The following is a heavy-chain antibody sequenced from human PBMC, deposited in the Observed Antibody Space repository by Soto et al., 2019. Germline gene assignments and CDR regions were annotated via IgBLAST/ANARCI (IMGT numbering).Heavy chain of an antibody. CDR2: TYYSGST. V-gene: IGHV4-59*01. J-gene: IGHJ5*02. Sequence: SETLSLTGTVSGGSISSYYWSWIRQPPGKGLEWIGYTYYSGSTNYNPSLKSRVTMSVDTSRNQFSLKLNSVTAADTAVYYCARTYCSGGSCYPGGNWFDPWGQGTLVTVSS. CDR3: ARTYCSGGSCYPGGNWFDP. CDR1: GGSISSYY. D-gene: IGHD2-15*01.